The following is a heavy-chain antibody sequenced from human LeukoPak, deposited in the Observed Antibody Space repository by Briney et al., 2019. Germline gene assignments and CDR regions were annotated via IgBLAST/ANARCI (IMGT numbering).Heavy chain of an antibody. CDR3: ARGGYIYGSFGN. Sequence: GASVKVSCKASGYSFTNYYLHWVRQAPGQGLEYMGIINPSGGSSGGSTTYAQKFQGRVTMTRDTSTSTVYMELSNLRSEDTAVYYCARGGYIYGSFGNWGQGTLVTVSS. CDR2: INPSGGSSGGST. J-gene: IGHJ4*02. D-gene: IGHD5-18*01. V-gene: IGHV1-46*01. CDR1: GYSFTNYY.